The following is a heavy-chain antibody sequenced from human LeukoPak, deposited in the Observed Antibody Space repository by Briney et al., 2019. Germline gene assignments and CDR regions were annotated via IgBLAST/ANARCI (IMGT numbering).Heavy chain of an antibody. CDR2: IWYDGSNK. CDR1: GFTFSSYG. J-gene: IGHJ5*02. Sequence: GRSLRLSCAASGFTFSSYGMHWVRQAPGKGLEWVAVIWYDGSNKYYADSVKGRFTISRDNSKNTLYLQMNSLRAEDTAVYYCARRCVEDVYGSGSISEWFDPWGQGTLVTVSS. V-gene: IGHV3-33*01. CDR3: ARRCVEDVYGSGSISEWFDP. D-gene: IGHD3-10*01.